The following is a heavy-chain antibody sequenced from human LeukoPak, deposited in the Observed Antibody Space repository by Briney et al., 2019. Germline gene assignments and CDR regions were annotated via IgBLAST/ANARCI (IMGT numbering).Heavy chain of an antibody. V-gene: IGHV1-69*05. Sequence: SVKVSCKASGGTFSSYAISWVRQAPGQGLEWMGGIIPIFGTANYAQKFQGRVTITTDESTSTAYMELSSLRSEDTAVYYCASPYLVTGYAFDIWGQGTMVTFSS. CDR3: ASPYLVTGYAFDI. CDR2: IIPIFGTA. D-gene: IGHD4-23*01. CDR1: GGTFSSYA. J-gene: IGHJ3*02.